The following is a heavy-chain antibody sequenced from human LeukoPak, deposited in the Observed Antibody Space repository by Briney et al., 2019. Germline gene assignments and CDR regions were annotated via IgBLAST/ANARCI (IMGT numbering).Heavy chain of an antibody. CDR3: ARGFRDFWSGYHSTIDY. CDR1: GYTFTSYD. J-gene: IGHJ4*02. V-gene: IGHV1-8*03. D-gene: IGHD3-3*01. Sequence: GASVKVSCKASGYTFTSYDINWVRQATGQGLEWMEWMNPNSGNTGYAQKFQGRVTITRNTSISTAYMELSSLRSEDTAVYYCARGFRDFWSGYHSTIDYWGQGTLVTVSS. CDR2: MNPNSGNT.